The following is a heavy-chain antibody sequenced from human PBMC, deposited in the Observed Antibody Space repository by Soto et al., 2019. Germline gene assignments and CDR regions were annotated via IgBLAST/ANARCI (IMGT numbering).Heavy chain of an antibody. CDR2: ISSSSSYI. J-gene: IGHJ4*02. CDR1: GFTFSSYS. D-gene: IGHD6-13*01. V-gene: IGHV3-21*01. Sequence: EVQLVESGGGLVKPGGSLRLSCAASGFTFSSYSMNWVRQAPGKGLEWVSSISSSSSYIYYADSVKGRFTISRDNAKNALYLQMNSLRAEDTAVYYCARDSSANFDYWGQGTLVTVSS. CDR3: ARDSSANFDY.